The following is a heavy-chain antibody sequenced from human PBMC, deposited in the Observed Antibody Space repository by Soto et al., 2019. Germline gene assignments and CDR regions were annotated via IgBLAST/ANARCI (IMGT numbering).Heavy chain of an antibody. CDR3: AREEVPQWFSRGYYGMDV. CDR2: INHSGTT. D-gene: IGHD2-8*01. CDR1: GGSFSGYY. J-gene: IGHJ6*02. Sequence: SSETLSLTCAVSGGSFSGYYWGWFRQPPGKGLEWIGEINHSGTTSYNPSLKSRVTISVDSSKNQLSLKLSSVTAADTAVYFCAREEVPQWFSRGYYGMDVWGQGXTVTVSS. V-gene: IGHV4-34*01.